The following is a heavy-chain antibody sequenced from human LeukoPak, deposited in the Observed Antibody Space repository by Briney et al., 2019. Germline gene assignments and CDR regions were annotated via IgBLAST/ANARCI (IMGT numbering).Heavy chain of an antibody. Sequence: GGSLRLSCEASGLTFDNYAMHWVRQAPGRRLEWVAVISFDGNQEYYPDSVKGRFTISRDNSKNTLYLQMNSLRAEDTAVYYCAKVAARPGDFDYWGQGTLVTVSS. CDR3: AKVAARPGDFDY. J-gene: IGHJ4*02. CDR1: GLTFDNYA. CDR2: ISFDGNQE. V-gene: IGHV3-30-3*01. D-gene: IGHD6-6*01.